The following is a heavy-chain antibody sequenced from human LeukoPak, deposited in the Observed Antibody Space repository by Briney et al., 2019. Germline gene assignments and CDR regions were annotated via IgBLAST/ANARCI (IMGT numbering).Heavy chain of an antibody. Sequence: GESLRLSCVASGFTFNTYNMNWVRQAPGKGLEWVSSISSSSYIYYADSVKGRFTISRDNAKNSLYLQMNSLRAEDTAVYYCARDSRAYDSSGYYYVDDAFDIWGQGTMVTVSS. CDR2: ISSSSYI. J-gene: IGHJ3*02. V-gene: IGHV3-21*01. CDR3: ARDSRAYDSSGYYYVDDAFDI. D-gene: IGHD3-22*01. CDR1: GFTFNTYN.